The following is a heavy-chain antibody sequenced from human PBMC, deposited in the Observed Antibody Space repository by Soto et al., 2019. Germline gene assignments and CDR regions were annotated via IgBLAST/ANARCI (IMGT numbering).Heavy chain of an antibody. D-gene: IGHD2-2*01. CDR1: GGTFSSYA. J-gene: IGHJ6*02. Sequence: SVKVSCKASGGTFSSYAIGWARQAPGQGLEWMGGIIPIFGTANYAQKFQGRVTITADESTSTAYMELSSLRSEDTAVYYCARGFIVVVPAVIIDHYYYYGMDVWGQGTTVTVSS. V-gene: IGHV1-69*13. CDR2: IIPIFGTA. CDR3: ARGFIVVVPAVIIDHYYYYGMDV.